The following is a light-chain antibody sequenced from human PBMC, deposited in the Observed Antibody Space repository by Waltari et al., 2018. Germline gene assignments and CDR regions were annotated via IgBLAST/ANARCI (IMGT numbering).Light chain of an antibody. CDR2: DAS. V-gene: IGKV3-11*01. CDR3: QPRSPPIT. Sequence: EIVLTQSPATLSLSPGERATLACRASQSVSSYLAWYHQKPGQAPRLLIYDASDRATGIPARFSGSGSVTDFTLTIRSLEPQDFAVYYCQPRSPPITFGQGTRLEI. CDR1: QSVSSY. J-gene: IGKJ5*01.